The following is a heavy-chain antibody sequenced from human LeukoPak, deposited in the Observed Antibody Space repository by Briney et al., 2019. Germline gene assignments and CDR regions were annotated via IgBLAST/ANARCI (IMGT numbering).Heavy chain of an antibody. V-gene: IGHV1-2*02. CDR3: ARESGFYYDSSGYYS. CDR1: GYTFTXXY. CDR2: INPNSGGT. D-gene: IGHD3-22*01. J-gene: IGHJ4*02. Sequence: VSCKAXGYTFTXXYMHWVRQAPGQGLEWMGWINPNSGGTNYAQKFQGRVTMTRDTSISTAYMELSRLRSDDTAVYYCARESGFYYDSSGYYSWGQGTLVTVSS.